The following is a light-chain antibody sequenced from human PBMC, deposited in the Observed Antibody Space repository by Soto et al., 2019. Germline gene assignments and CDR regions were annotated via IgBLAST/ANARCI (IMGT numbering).Light chain of an antibody. CDR3: QVWDSSSDQPGV. CDR2: YDS. CDR1: NIGSKS. Sequence: SYELTQPPSVSVAPGKTARITCGGNNIGSKSVHWYQQKPGQAPVLVIYYDSDRPSGIPERFSGSNSGNTATLTMSRVEAGDEADYYCQVWDSSSDQPGVFGGGTKLTVL. V-gene: IGLV3-21*04. J-gene: IGLJ2*01.